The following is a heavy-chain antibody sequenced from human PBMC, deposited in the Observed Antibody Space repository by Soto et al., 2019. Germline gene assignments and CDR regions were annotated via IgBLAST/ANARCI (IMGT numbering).Heavy chain of an antibody. D-gene: IGHD3-10*01. Sequence: EVQLVESGGGLVQPGGSLKLSCAASGFTFSGSIVYWVRQSSGRGLDWVGHIRSKTENYATAYGASVKGRFTISRDDSKNTAYLQMNSLKIEDTSVYYCSTQLWFGELSVQSYWGQGTLVTVSS. CDR2: IRSKTENYAT. J-gene: IGHJ4*02. V-gene: IGHV3-73*01. CDR1: GFTFSGSI. CDR3: STQLWFGELSVQSY.